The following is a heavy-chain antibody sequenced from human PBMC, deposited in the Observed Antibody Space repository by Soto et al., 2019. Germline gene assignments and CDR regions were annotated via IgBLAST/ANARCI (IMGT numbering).Heavy chain of an antibody. V-gene: IGHV4-4*02. J-gene: IGHJ4*02. Sequence: SETLSLTCDVSRYSINNNNWWSLVRQPPGGGLEWIGELHHGGSTNYNPSLESRATFSVDISKNQFFLKLSSVTAADTAVYYCTKNSAYALDYWGQGTLVTVSS. CDR2: LHHGGST. CDR1: RYSINNNNW. CDR3: TKNSAYALDY. D-gene: IGHD5-12*01.